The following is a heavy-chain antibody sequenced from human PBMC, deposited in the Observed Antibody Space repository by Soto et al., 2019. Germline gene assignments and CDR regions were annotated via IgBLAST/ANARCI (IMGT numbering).Heavy chain of an antibody. CDR3: ASVLLPYSGRYDFHGPFDY. D-gene: IGHD1-26*01. Sequence: PGWSLRLSCAASGFTLRIYAMAWVRQAPGKGLEWVSAISRSGGSTYYADSVKGRLTISRDNTKNTLYLQMNSLTAEDPDVYYCASVLLPYSGRYDFHGPFDYWGQGTLVTVSS. V-gene: IGHV3-23*01. CDR1: GFTLRIYA. CDR2: ISRSGGST. J-gene: IGHJ4*02.